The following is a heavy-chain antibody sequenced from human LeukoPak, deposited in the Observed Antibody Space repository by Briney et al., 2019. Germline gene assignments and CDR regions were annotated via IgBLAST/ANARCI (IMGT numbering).Heavy chain of an antibody. CDR3: ARVTRSDSSGYNAIHQLDY. CDR1: GGSISSYY. J-gene: IGHJ4*02. D-gene: IGHD3-22*01. V-gene: IGHV4-59*08. CDR2: IYYSGST. Sequence: KPSETLSLTCTVSGGSISSYYWSWIRQPPGKGLEWIGYIYYSGSTNYNPSLKSRVTISVDTSKNQFSLKLSSVTAADTAVYYCARVTRSDSSGYNAIHQLDYWGQGTLVTVSS.